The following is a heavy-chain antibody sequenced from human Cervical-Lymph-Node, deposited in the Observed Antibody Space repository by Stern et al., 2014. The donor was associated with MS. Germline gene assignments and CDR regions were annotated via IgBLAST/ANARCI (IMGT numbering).Heavy chain of an antibody. CDR1: GYTFTSYY. V-gene: IGHV1-46*01. CDR2: INPSGGST. Sequence: QDQLVQSGAEVKKPGASVKVSCKASGYTFTSYYMHWVRQAPGQGLEWMGIINPSGGSTSYAQKFQGRVTMTRDTSTSTVYMELSSLRSEDTAVYYCARGQVDYDILTGYYNFDYWGQGTLVTVSS. J-gene: IGHJ4*02. CDR3: ARGQVDYDILTGYYNFDY. D-gene: IGHD3-9*01.